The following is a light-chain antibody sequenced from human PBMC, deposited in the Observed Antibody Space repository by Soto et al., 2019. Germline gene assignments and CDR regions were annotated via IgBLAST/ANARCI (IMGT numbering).Light chain of an antibody. Sequence: IAISCTGTSSDVGAYDFVSWYQQHPDKAPKLMIYEVSHRPSGVSYRFSGSKSVNTATLTISGLQAEDEADYYCSSYTPSSTRAFGTGTKVT. CDR1: SSDVGAYDF. CDR3: SSYTPSSTRA. V-gene: IGLV2-14*03. J-gene: IGLJ1*01. CDR2: EVS.